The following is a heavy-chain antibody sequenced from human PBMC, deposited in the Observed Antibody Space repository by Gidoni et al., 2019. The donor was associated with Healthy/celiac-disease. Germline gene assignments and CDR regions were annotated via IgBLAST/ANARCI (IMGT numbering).Heavy chain of an antibody. D-gene: IGHD3-3*01. CDR3: ARGRYYYFWSGYYPY. CDR2: INHSGST. CDR1: GRSVSGYY. Sequence: QVQLQQWGAGLLKLSETLSLTCAVYGRSVSGYYWSCIRQPPGKGLEWIGEINHSGSTNYNPSLKSRVTISVDTSKNQFSLKLSSVTAADTSVYYCARGRYYYFWSGYYPYWGQGTLVTVSS. J-gene: IGHJ4*02. V-gene: IGHV4-34*01.